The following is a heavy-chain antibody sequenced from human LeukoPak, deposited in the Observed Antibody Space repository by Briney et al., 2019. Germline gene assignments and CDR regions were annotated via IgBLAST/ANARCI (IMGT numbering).Heavy chain of an antibody. CDR3: VTDRGYLSFDY. CDR1: GFTFSSYW. Sequence: GGSLRLSCAASGFTFSSYWMNWVRQAPGKGLEWVANIKEDGSQKYYVDPVKGRFTISRDNAKNSLYLQMNSLRDEDTAVYYCVTDRGYLSFDYWGQGTLVTVSS. D-gene: IGHD2-15*01. CDR2: IKEDGSQK. J-gene: IGHJ4*02. V-gene: IGHV3-7*02.